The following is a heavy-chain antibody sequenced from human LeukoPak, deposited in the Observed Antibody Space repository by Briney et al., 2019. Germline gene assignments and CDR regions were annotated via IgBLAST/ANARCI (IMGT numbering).Heavy chain of an antibody. J-gene: IGHJ3*02. D-gene: IGHD5-24*01. CDR2: ISSSSSYI. V-gene: IGHV3-21*01. CDR1: GFTFSSYS. Sequence: GGSLRLSCAASGFTFSSYSMNWVRQAPGKGLEWVSSISSSSSYIYYADSVKGRFTISRDNAKNSLSLQMNSLRADDTAVYYCAGDEGWTFDIWGQGTKVTVSS. CDR3: AGDEGWTFDI.